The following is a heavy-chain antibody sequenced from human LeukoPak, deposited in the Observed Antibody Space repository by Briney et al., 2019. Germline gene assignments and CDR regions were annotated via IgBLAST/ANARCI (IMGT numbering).Heavy chain of an antibody. CDR3: ARGVSLWFGEFPAWFDP. CDR2: IIPIFGTA. CDR1: GGTFSSYA. V-gene: IGHV1-69*05. Sequence: GSSVKVSCKASGGTFSSYAISWVRQAPGQGLEWMGGIIPIFGTANYAQKFRGRVTITTDESTSTAYMELSSLRSEDTAVYYCARGVSLWFGEFPAWFDPWGQGTLVTVSS. D-gene: IGHD3-10*01. J-gene: IGHJ5*02.